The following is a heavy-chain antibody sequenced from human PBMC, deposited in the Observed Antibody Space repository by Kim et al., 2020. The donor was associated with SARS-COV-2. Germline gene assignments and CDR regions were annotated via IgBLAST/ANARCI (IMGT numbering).Heavy chain of an antibody. J-gene: IGHJ2*01. CDR3: AGLGGIQLRVSNRYLDL. D-gene: IGHD5-18*01. CDR1: GGSISSSSYY. Sequence: SETLSLTCTVSGGSISSSSYYWGWIRQPPGKGLEWIGSIYYSGSTYYNPSLKSRVTISVDTSKNQFSLKLSSVTAADTAVYYFAGLGGIQLRVSNRYLDLWGGGTLVTVSS. CDR2: IYYSGST. V-gene: IGHV4-39*01.